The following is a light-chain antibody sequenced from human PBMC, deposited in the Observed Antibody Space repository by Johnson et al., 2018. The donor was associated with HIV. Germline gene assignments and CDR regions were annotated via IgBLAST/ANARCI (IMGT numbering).Light chain of an antibody. Sequence: QPVLTQPPSVSAAPGQKVTISCSGSSSNIGKNYVSWYQQLPGTAPKLLIYDNNKRPSGIPDRFSGSKSGPSATLGITGLTTGDEADYYCGTWDIIRRVGFFGTGTKVTVL. CDR3: GTWDIIRRVGF. CDR2: DNN. J-gene: IGLJ1*01. V-gene: IGLV1-51*01. CDR1: SSNIGKNY.